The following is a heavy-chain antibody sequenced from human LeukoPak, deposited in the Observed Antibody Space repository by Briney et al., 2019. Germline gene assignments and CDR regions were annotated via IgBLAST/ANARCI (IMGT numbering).Heavy chain of an antibody. CDR2: IIPIFGTA. CDR3: ARDMRFLEWLQGWFDP. Sequence: SVKVSCKASGGTFSSYAISWVRQAPGQGLEWMGGIIPIFGTANYAQKFQGRVTITADESTSTAYMELSSLRSEDTAVYYCARDMRFLEWLQGWFDPWGQGTLVTVSS. CDR1: GGTFSSYA. J-gene: IGHJ5*02. V-gene: IGHV1-69*01. D-gene: IGHD3-3*01.